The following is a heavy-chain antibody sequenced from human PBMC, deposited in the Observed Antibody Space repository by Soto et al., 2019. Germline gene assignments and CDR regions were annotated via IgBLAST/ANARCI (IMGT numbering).Heavy chain of an antibody. CDR3: ARGWETYYYDSSGYPDAFDI. CDR2: ISAYNGNT. V-gene: IGHV1-18*01. D-gene: IGHD3-22*01. Sequence: ASVKVSCEASGYTFTSYGISWVRQAPGQGLEWMGWISAYNGNTNYAQKLQGRVTMTTDTSTSTAYMELRSLRSDDTAVYYCARGWETYYYDSSGYPDAFDIWGQGTMVTVSS. J-gene: IGHJ3*02. CDR1: GYTFTSYG.